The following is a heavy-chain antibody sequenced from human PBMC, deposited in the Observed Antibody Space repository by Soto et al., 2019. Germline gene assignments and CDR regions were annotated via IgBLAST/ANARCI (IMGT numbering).Heavy chain of an antibody. D-gene: IGHD3-22*01. V-gene: IGHV3-23*01. CDR1: GFTFSSYA. CDR2: ISGSGGST. CDR3: AKDRTPVTTDYDSSRYLRDDAFDI. J-gene: IGHJ3*02. Sequence: GGSLRLSCAASGFTFSSYAMSWVRQAPGKGLEWVSAISGSGGSTYYADSVKGRFTISRDNSKNTLYLQMNSLRAEDTAVYYCAKDRTPVTTDYDSSRYLRDDAFDIWGKGTMVT.